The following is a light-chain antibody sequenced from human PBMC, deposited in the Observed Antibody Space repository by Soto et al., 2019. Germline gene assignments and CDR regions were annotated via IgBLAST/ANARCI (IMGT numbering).Light chain of an antibody. Sequence: EIVLTQSPATLSLSQVERATLSFRASQSVSSYLAWYQQKPGQAPRLLIYDASNRATGIPARFSGSGSGTDFTLTISSLEPEDFAVYYCQQRSNWPWTFGQGTKVDIK. CDR3: QQRSNWPWT. CDR1: QSVSSY. CDR2: DAS. V-gene: IGKV3-11*01. J-gene: IGKJ1*01.